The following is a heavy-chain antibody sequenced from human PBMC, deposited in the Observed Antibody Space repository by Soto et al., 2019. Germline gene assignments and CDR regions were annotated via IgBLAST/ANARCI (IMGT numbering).Heavy chain of an antibody. D-gene: IGHD2-15*01. CDR2: IYTSGNT. CDR3: AREEVGYCSGGRCYYYVMDV. J-gene: IGHJ6*02. V-gene: IGHV4-4*07. Sequence: SETLSLTCTVSGGSISSYYWSWIRQPAGKGLEWIGRIYTSGNTNYNPSLKSRVTMSVDTSKNQFSLKLSSVTAADTAVYYCAREEVGYCSGGRCYYYVMDVWGQGTTVTVSS. CDR1: GGSISSYY.